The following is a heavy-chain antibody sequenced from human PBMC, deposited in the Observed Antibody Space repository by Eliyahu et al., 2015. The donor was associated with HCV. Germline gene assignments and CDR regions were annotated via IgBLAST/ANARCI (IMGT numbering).Heavy chain of an antibody. Sequence: EVQVVESGGGLIQPGGSLRLSCAASGFTVSSDYMSWVRQAPGKGLEWVSVIYTGGTTYYADSVKGRFTISRDNSKNTVYLQLNSLRAEDTAVYYCARTSTVYSSRYAFDVWGQGTMVTVSS. D-gene: IGHD6-13*01. CDR3: ARTSTVYSSRYAFDV. CDR2: IYTGGTT. CDR1: GFTVSSDY. J-gene: IGHJ3*01. V-gene: IGHV3-53*01.